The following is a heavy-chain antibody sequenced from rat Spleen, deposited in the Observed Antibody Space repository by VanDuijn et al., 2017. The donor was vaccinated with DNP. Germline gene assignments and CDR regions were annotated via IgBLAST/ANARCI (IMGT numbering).Heavy chain of an antibody. V-gene: IGHV5S13*01. CDR3: ARPDY. J-gene: IGHJ2*01. Sequence: EVQLVESGGGLVQPGRSLKLSCVVSGITLSNYGMAWVRQAPKKGLEWVATITTSGGSTYYRDSVKGRFTISRDNEKSTLYLQMDSLRSEDTATYYCARPDYWGQGVMVTVSS. CDR1: GITLSNYG. CDR2: ITTSGGST.